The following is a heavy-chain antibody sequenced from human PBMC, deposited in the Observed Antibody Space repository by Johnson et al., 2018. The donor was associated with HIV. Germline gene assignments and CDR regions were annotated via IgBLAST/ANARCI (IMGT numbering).Heavy chain of an antibody. J-gene: IGHJ3*02. V-gene: IGHV3-23*04. D-gene: IGHD3-3*01. CDR2: ISGSGSHT. CDR1: GFTFSNYA. CDR3: GRAPSAGVENHDPLDI. Sequence: MQLVESGGGLVQPGGSLRLSCAVSGFTFSNYAMSWVRQAPGKGLEWVSAISGSGSHTYYADSVKGRFTISRDNSQNTRYLQMNSLRVEDTAMFYCGRAPSAGVENHDPLDIGGQGTMFTDSS.